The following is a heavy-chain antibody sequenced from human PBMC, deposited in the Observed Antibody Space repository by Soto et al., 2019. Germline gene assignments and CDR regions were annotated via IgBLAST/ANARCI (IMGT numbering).Heavy chain of an antibody. CDR1: GFTFTRYS. D-gene: IGHD6-25*01. J-gene: IGHJ4*02. CDR3: ESESEDRSANFDS. V-gene: IGHV3-21*06. Sequence: EVQLVESGGGLVTPGGSLRLSCAASGFTFTRYSMNWVRQAPGKGLEWVSSISSTTNYIYYGDSMKGRFTISRDNAKNHLRQKMTSMGDEDMDVYNCESESEDRSANFDSWGQGTLVTVSS. CDR2: ISSTTNYI.